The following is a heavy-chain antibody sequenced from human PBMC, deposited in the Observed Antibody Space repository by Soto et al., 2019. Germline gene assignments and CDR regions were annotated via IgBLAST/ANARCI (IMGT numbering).Heavy chain of an antibody. J-gene: IGHJ6*02. D-gene: IGHD2-21*01. CDR3: ARDLRKRGYSCGRNMDV. Sequence: QEQLVESGGGVVQPGGSLRLSCTASGFTFSTYAIHWVRQAPGKGLEWVAVISYDGSHKYYADAVEGRFTISRDNSKNTLYRQMTGRRAEDTAVYYCARDLRKRGYSCGRNMDVWGQGTTVTVSS. V-gene: IGHV3-30-3*01. CDR1: GFTFSTYA. CDR2: ISYDGSHK.